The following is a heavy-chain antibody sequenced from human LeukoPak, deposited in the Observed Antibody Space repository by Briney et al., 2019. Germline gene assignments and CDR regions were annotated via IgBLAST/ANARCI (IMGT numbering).Heavy chain of an antibody. V-gene: IGHV3-15*01. Sequence: PGGSLRLSCAASGFTFSDSWMSWVRQAPGKGLEWLGRIKSKNDGGTTHYAAPVKGRLTISTDDSNNTLYLEMSGLKTDDTALYYCTAGTMVRGEILLGDSNWGQGTLVTVFS. D-gene: IGHD3-10*01. CDR2: IKSKNDGGTT. CDR1: GFTFSDSW. CDR3: TAGTMVRGEILLGDSN. J-gene: IGHJ4*02.